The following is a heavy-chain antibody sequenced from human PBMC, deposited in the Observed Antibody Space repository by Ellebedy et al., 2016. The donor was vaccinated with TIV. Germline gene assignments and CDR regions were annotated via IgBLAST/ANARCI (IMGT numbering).Heavy chain of an antibody. Sequence: SVKVSCXASGGTFSSYAISWVRQAPGQGLEWMGGIIPIFGTANYAQKFQGRVTITADESTSTAYMELSSLRSEDTAVYYCARGARGEQLVPFYYYYMDVWGKGTTVTVSS. CDR3: ARGARGEQLVPFYYYYMDV. CDR1: GGTFSSYA. V-gene: IGHV1-69*13. CDR2: IIPIFGTA. D-gene: IGHD6-6*01. J-gene: IGHJ6*03.